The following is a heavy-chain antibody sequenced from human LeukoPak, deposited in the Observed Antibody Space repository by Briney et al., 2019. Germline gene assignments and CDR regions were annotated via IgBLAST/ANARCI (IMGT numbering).Heavy chain of an antibody. Sequence: GGSLRLPCAASGFTFSSYAMSWVRQAPGKGLEWVSAISGSGGSTYYTDSVKGRITISRDNSKNTLYLQMNSLRAEDTAVYYCAKGFNDFWSGYLTFDYWGQGTLVTVSS. CDR2: ISGSGGST. J-gene: IGHJ4*02. V-gene: IGHV3-23*01. CDR3: AKGFNDFWSGYLTFDY. CDR1: GFTFSSYA. D-gene: IGHD3-3*01.